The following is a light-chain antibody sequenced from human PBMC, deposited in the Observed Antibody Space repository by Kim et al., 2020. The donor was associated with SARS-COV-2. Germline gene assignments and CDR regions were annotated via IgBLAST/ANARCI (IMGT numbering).Light chain of an antibody. CDR3: QQSYGTPRT. CDR1: QSISTY. Sequence: ASVGDRVTITCRASQSISTYLNWYQQKPGKAPKVLIYAASRLESGVPLRFSGGGSGTDFTLTISSLQPEDFGTYYCQQSYGTPRTFGGGTKVELK. J-gene: IGKJ4*01. V-gene: IGKV1-39*01. CDR2: AAS.